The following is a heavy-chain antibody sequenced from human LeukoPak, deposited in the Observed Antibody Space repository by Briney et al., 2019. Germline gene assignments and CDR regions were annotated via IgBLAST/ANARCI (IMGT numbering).Heavy chain of an antibody. CDR1: GGSFSGYY. V-gene: IGHV4-34*01. D-gene: IGHD5-18*01. J-gene: IGHJ4*02. Sequence: SETLSLTCAVYGGSFSGYYWSWIRQPPGKGLEWIGEINHSGSTNYNPSLKSRVTISVDTSKNQFSLKLSSVTAADTAVYYCARNRSYGYRDVDYWGQGTLVTVSS. CDR2: INHSGST. CDR3: ARNRSYGYRDVDY.